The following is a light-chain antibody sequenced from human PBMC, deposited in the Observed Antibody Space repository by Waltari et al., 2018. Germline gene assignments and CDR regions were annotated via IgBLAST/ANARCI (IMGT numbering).Light chain of an antibody. V-gene: IGKV1-6*01. CDR2: RTS. J-gene: IGKJ2*03. CDR1: QGIGNN. CDR3: QQGYSYPYS. Sequence: IQMTQSPSALSASVGDTVTITCQASQGIGNNLNWYQQKPGKAPKLLIYRTSSLQSGVPSRFSGSGSGTDFTLTISSLQPEDFGTFYCQQGYSYPYSFGQGTKVEI.